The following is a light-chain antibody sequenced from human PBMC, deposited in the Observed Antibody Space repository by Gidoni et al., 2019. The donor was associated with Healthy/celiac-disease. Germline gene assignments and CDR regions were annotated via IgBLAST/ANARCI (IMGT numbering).Light chain of an antibody. J-gene: IGLJ2*01. Sequence: QSAPPQPRSVSGSPGQSVTISCTGTSSDVGDNTYVSWYRQHPGNDPKLMIYDVNKRPSGVPDRFSGSKSGNTASLFISGLQAEDEADYYCCSFAGSYPLFGGGTKLTVL. CDR1: SSDVGDNTY. CDR3: CSFAGSYPL. CDR2: DVN. V-gene: IGLV2-11*01.